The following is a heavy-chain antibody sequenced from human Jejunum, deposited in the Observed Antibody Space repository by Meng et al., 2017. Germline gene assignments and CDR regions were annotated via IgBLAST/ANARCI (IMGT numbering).Heavy chain of an antibody. Sequence: GESLKISCAASGFTFSNYAMTWVRQAPGKGPECVAVITADGGATAHANSVKGRFTISRDNSKNILYLEMNSLGAGDTAVYYCAKGTLRYCSGGTCYPFDDWGQGTLVTVSS. CDR3: AKGTLRYCSGGTCYPFDD. D-gene: IGHD2-15*01. CDR1: GFTFSNYA. V-gene: IGHV3-23*01. J-gene: IGHJ4*02. CDR2: ITADGGAT.